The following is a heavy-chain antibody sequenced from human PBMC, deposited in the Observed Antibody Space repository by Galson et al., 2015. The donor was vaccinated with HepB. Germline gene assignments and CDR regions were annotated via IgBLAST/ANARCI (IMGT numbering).Heavy chain of an antibody. J-gene: IGHJ4*02. CDR1: AFTFRTYW. D-gene: IGHD3-22*01. CDR3: VRVNSYDGSPYRVFDF. CDR2: IKTDGSER. V-gene: IGHV3-7*03. Sequence: SLRLSCAASAFTFRTYWMAWVRQAPGQGLEWVSSIKTDGSERNYVDSVRGRFTTSRDNARSLLFQYMNSVRVDDTADYYCVRVNSYDGSPYRVFDFWGQGAPVTVSS.